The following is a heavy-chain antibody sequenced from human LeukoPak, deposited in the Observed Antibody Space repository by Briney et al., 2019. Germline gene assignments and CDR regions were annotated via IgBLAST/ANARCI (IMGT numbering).Heavy chain of an antibody. V-gene: IGHV1-18*01. D-gene: IGHD3-3*02. Sequence: GASVKVSCKASGYTFSNYGISWVRQAPGQGLVWMGRISAYNGNTNYAQKLQGRVTMTTDTSTSTAYMELRSLRSDDTAVYYCARRLGQHSFSPLDYWGQGTLVTVSS. CDR2: ISAYNGNT. CDR1: GYTFSNYG. CDR3: ARRLGQHSFSPLDY. J-gene: IGHJ4*02.